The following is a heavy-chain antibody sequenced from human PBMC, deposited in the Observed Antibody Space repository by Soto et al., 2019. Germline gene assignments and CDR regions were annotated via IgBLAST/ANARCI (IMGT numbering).Heavy chain of an antibody. Sequence: QVQLQGSGPGLVKPSQTLSLTCTVSGGSISSGDYYWSWIRQPPGKGLEWIGYIYYSGSTYYNPSLKSRVTISVDTSKNQFSLKLSSVTAADTAVYYCARSEIGRFLEWHYYFDYWGQGTLVTVSS. V-gene: IGHV4-30-4*01. J-gene: IGHJ4*02. D-gene: IGHD3-3*01. CDR2: IYYSGST. CDR1: GGSISSGDYY. CDR3: ARSEIGRFLEWHYYFDY.